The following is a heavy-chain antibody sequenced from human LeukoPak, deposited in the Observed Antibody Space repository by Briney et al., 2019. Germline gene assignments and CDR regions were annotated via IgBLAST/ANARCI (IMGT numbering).Heavy chain of an antibody. CDR3: ARDYSSSWYPPNWFDP. Sequence: GASVEVSCKAYGYTFTSYDINWVRQATGQGLEWMGWENPNSGNTGYAQKFQGRVTMTRNTSISTAYMGPSSLRSEDTAVYYCARDYSSSWYPPNWFDPWGQGTLVTVSS. V-gene: IGHV1-8*01. D-gene: IGHD6-13*01. CDR2: ENPNSGNT. J-gene: IGHJ5*02. CDR1: GYTFTSYD.